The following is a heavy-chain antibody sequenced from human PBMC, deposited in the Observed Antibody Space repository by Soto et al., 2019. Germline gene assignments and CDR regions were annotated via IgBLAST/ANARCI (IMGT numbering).Heavy chain of an antibody. Sequence: PSETLSLTCTVSGGSISSYYWSWIRQPPGKGLEWIGYIYYSGSTNYNPSLKSRVTISVDTSKNQFSLKLSSVTAADTAVYYCARDPGHDFWSGYPSSFYYYYGMDVWSQGTTVTVSS. CDR1: GGSISSYY. J-gene: IGHJ6*02. D-gene: IGHD3-3*01. V-gene: IGHV4-59*01. CDR3: ARDPGHDFWSGYPSSFYYYYGMDV. CDR2: IYYSGST.